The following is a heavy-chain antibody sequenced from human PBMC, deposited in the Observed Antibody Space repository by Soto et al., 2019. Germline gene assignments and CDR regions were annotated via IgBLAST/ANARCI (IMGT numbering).Heavy chain of an antibody. J-gene: IGHJ4*02. D-gene: IGHD2-8*01. CDR3: ARGWGKYFGVNDF. V-gene: IGHV1-18*01. Sequence: IQLLQSAGAVKRPGASVKVSCKASGYTFNTFGVTWVRQAPGEGLEWMGCISGYGGKRDYSRKLQGRLTLTADPSTSTSYMELRNLTSDDTAVYYCARGWGKYFGVNDFSGQGTLVTVSS. CDR1: GYTFNTFG. CDR2: ISGYGGKR.